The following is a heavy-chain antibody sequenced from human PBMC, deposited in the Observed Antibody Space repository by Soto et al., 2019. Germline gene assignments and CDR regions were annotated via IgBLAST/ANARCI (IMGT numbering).Heavy chain of an antibody. CDR1: GYIFTSYY. Sequence: QVQLVQSGAEVKKPGASVKVSCKASGYIFTSYYIHWVRQAPGQGLEWMGWINPFDGSRLFAQSFKGRVTMTRDTSTRTVYMEVSSLRSEDTAVYYCSRVAPGETSPFDRWCQGTLVTVSS. CDR3: SRVAPGETSPFDR. V-gene: IGHV1-46*03. CDR2: INPFDGSR. J-gene: IGHJ4*02. D-gene: IGHD3-10*01.